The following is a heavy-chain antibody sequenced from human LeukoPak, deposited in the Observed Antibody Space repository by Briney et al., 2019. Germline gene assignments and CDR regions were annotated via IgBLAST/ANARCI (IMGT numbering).Heavy chain of an antibody. V-gene: IGHV1-2*02. Sequence: ASVKVSCKASGYTFTGYYMHWVRQAPGQGLEWMGWINPNSGGTNYAQKFQGRVTMTRDTSISTAYMELSRLRSDDTAVYYCARDGGSRYQLLKRWHHWFDPWGQGTLVTVSS. CDR1: GYTFTGYY. CDR3: ARDGGSRYQLLKRWHHWFDP. J-gene: IGHJ5*02. CDR2: INPNSGGT. D-gene: IGHD2-2*01.